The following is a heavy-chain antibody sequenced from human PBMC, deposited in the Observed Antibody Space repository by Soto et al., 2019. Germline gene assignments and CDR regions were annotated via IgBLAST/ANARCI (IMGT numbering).Heavy chain of an antibody. Sequence: PSQTLSLTCAISGDSVSSNSAAWNWIRQSPSRGLEWLGRTYYRSKWYNDYAVSVKSRITINPDTSKNQFSLQLNSVTPEDTAVYYCARAYCSCGSCWAWSNWFYPWGQGTLVTVSS. CDR3: ARAYCSCGSCWAWSNWFYP. CDR2: TYYRSKWYN. D-gene: IGHD2-15*01. CDR1: GDSVSSNSAA. J-gene: IGHJ5*02. V-gene: IGHV6-1*01.